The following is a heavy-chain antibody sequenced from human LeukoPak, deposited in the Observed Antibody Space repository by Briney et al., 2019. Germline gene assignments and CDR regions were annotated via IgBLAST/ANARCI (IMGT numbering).Heavy chain of an antibody. J-gene: IGHJ4*02. V-gene: IGHV1-2*02. Sequence: ASVKVSCKASGYTFTGYYMHWVRQAPGQGLEWVGWINPNSGGTNYAQKFQGRVTMTRDTSISTAYMELSRLRSDDTAVYYCARVEAYHYDFWSGYYTGFDYWGQGTLVTVSS. CDR3: ARVEAYHYDFWSGYYTGFDY. CDR1: GYTFTGYY. D-gene: IGHD3-3*01. CDR2: INPNSGGT.